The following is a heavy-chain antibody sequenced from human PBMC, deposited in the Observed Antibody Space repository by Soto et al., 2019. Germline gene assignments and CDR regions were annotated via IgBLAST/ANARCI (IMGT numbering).Heavy chain of an antibody. CDR3: AKGSTSSSLIYFDS. CDR2: ISGSGVST. J-gene: IGHJ4*02. D-gene: IGHD2-2*01. CDR1: GFTFSSYA. Sequence: PGGSLRLSCAASGFTFSSYAMSWVRQAPGKGLEWVSGISGSGVSTYYADSVKGRFTTSRDNSKNTLYLQMNSLRAEDTAVYYCAKGSTSSSLIYFDSWGQGTLVTVSS. V-gene: IGHV3-23*01.